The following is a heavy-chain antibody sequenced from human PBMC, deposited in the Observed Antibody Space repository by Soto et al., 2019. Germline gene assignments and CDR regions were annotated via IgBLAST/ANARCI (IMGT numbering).Heavy chain of an antibody. J-gene: IGHJ4*02. CDR3: AKDLSYYYDSSGYYPFDY. V-gene: IGHV3-23*01. CDR1: GFTFSSYA. CDR2: ISGSGGST. D-gene: IGHD3-22*01. Sequence: EVQLLESGGGLVQPGGSLRLSCAASGFTFSSYAMSWVRQAPGKGLEWVSAISGSGGSTYYADSVKGRFTISRDNSKNTLYLKMNSLRAEDTAVYYCAKDLSYYYDSSGYYPFDYWGQGTLVTVSS.